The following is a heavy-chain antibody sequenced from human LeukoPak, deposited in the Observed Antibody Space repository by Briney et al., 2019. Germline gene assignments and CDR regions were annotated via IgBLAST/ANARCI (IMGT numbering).Heavy chain of an antibody. Sequence: GGSLRLSCAASGFTFDDYGMSWVRQAPGKGLEWVSGINWNGGSTGYADSVKGRFTISRDNAKNSLYLQMNSLRAEDTALYYCARGHTYYYDSSGYWNYFDYWGQGTLVTVSS. J-gene: IGHJ4*02. V-gene: IGHV3-20*04. CDR2: INWNGGST. CDR1: GFTFDDYG. D-gene: IGHD3-22*01. CDR3: ARGHTYYYDSSGYWNYFDY.